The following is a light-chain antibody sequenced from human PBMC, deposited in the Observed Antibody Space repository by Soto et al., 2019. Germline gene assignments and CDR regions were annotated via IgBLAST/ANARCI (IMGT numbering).Light chain of an antibody. CDR2: GNS. CDR1: NSNIGAGYD. J-gene: IGLJ3*02. V-gene: IGLV1-40*01. CDR3: QSYDSSLSAWV. Sequence: QPVLTQPPSVSGAPGQRVTISCTGSNSNIGAGYDVHWYQQLPGTAPKLLIYGNSNRPSGVPDRFSGSKSGTSASLAITGLQAEDEADYYCQSYDSSLSAWVFGGGTKLTVL.